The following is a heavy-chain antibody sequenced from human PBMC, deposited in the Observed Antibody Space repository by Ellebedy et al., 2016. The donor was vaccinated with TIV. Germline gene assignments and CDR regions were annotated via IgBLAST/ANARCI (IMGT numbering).Heavy chain of an antibody. V-gene: IGHV4-59*01. CDR1: GGSIRSYY. Sequence: MPSETLSLTCTVSGGSIRSYYWSWIRQPPGKGLEWIGYVYYSGDTNYKPSRKSRVSMSVDTSKNQFSLKLSSVTAADTAVYYCARFANSYGLDVWGQGTTVTVSS. CDR2: VYYSGDT. CDR3: ARFANSYGLDV. J-gene: IGHJ6*02.